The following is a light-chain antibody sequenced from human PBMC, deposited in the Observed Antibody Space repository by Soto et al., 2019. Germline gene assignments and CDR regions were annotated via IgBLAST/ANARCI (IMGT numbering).Light chain of an antibody. Sequence: DIQMTQSPSTLSASLGDRVTITCRASQSISSWLAWYQQKPGKAPKLLIYKASTLQTGVPSRFSGSGSGLEFTLTISSLQPDDFATYYCQEYNTLWTFGQVTTVEMK. CDR1: QSISSW. CDR2: KAS. J-gene: IGKJ1*01. CDR3: QEYNTLWT. V-gene: IGKV1-5*03.